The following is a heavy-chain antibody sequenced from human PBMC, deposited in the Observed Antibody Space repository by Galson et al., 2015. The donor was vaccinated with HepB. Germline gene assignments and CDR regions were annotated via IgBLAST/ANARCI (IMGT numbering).Heavy chain of an antibody. D-gene: IGHD1-26*01. J-gene: IGHJ4*02. CDR3: VRGYSGTYRADY. CDR2: INGDGSST. CDR1: GFTFSTYW. Sequence: LRLSCAASGFTFSTYWMHWVRQTPGEGLVWVSRINGDGSSTAYADSVKGRFTISRDSAKNTLHLQMNRLRAEDTAVYFCVRGYSGTYRADYWGQGTLVTVSS. V-gene: IGHV3-74*01.